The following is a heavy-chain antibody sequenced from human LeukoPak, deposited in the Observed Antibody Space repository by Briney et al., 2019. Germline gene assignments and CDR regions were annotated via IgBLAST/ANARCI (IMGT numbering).Heavy chain of an antibody. CDR1: GYTFSDYY. CDR2: INPKSGVT. CDR3: ARTSSFDY. V-gene: IGHV1-2*02. Sequence: ASVKVSCKASGYTFSDYYMHWVRQAPGQGLEWMGWINPKSGVTNYVQKFQGRVTMTRDTSISTTYMELSRLRFDGTAVYYCARTSSFDYWGQGTLVTVSP. J-gene: IGHJ4*02.